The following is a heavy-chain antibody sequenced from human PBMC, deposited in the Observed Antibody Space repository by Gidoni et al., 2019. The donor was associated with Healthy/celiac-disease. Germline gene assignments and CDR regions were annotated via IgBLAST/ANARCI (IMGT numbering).Heavy chain of an antibody. CDR3: ARGGQGYCSSTSCYEFYYYYYYMDV. CDR2: INHSGST. CDR1: GGSFSGYY. D-gene: IGHD2-2*01. J-gene: IGHJ6*03. V-gene: IGHV4-34*01. Sequence: QVQLQQWGAGLLKPSETLSLTCAVYGGSFSGYYWSWIRQPPGKGLEWIGEINHSGSTTYNPSLKSRVTISVDTSKNQFSLKLSSVTAADTAVYYCARGGQGYCSSTSCYEFYYYYYYMDVWGKGTTVTVSS.